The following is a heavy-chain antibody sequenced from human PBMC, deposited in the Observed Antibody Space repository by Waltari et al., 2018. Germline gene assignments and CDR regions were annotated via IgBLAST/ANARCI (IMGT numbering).Heavy chain of an antibody. J-gene: IGHJ6*01. CDR1: DYSIRSGYF. CDR3: ARVSSSWYLGDYFYYGVDV. D-gene: IGHD6-13*01. V-gene: IGHV4-38-2*01. CDR2: WYRSGST. Sequence: VHLQESGPGLVKPSETLSLTCGVSDYSIRSGYFGGWIRQPPGKGLEWIGSWYRSGSTYYNPSLQSRVTISADTSKNQFSLNLTSVTAADTAVYYCARVSSSWYLGDYFYYGVDVWGQGATVTVS.